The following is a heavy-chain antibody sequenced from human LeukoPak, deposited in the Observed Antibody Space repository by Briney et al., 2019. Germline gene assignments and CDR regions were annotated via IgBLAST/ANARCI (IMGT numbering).Heavy chain of an antibody. D-gene: IGHD6-6*01. V-gene: IGHV4-59*12. J-gene: IGHJ4*02. CDR2: ISYSGST. CDR1: GGSITVYY. CDR3: ARGGSRSYTSSTLDY. Sequence: SETLSLTCSVSGGSITVYYWNWIRQSPGKGLEWIGSISYSGSTNYNPSLKSRVTISIDTSKSRFSLKVSSVIAADTAMYYSARGGSRSYTSSTLDYWGQGTLVTVSS.